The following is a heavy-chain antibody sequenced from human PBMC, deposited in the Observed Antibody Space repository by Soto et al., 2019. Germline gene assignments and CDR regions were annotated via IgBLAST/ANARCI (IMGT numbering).Heavy chain of an antibody. V-gene: IGHV3-74*01. J-gene: IGHJ4*02. CDR1: GLTFSNFR. D-gene: IGHD2-21*02. Sequence: EVQLVESGGGLVQPGGSLRLSCAASGLTFSNFRMHWVRQAPGKGLVWVALISNDGRSTNHADSVKGRFTISRDNAKSTRYLQLNSLSAEDTAVYYCARDTAGLSYWGQGTLVTVSS. CDR3: ARDTAGLSY. CDR2: ISNDGRST.